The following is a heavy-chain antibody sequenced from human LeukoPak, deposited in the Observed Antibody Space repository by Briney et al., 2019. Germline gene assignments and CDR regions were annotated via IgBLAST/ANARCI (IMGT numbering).Heavy chain of an antibody. CDR3: ARGGDSSGSIRSAFDI. J-gene: IGHJ3*02. Sequence: GASVKVSCKASGYTFTGYYMNWVRQAPGQGLEWMGWINPNSGGTNYAQKFQGRVTMTRDTSISTAYMELSRLRSDDTAVYYCARGGDSSGSIRSAFDIWGQGTMVTVSS. D-gene: IGHD3-22*01. V-gene: IGHV1-2*02. CDR2: INPNSGGT. CDR1: GYTFTGYY.